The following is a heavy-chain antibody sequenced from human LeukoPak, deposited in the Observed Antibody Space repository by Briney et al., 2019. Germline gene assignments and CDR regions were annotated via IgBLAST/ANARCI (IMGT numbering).Heavy chain of an antibody. CDR2: IYKSGST. V-gene: IGHV4-39*07. CDR1: GGSISITSYY. J-gene: IGHJ3*02. Sequence: SETLSLTCTVSGGSISITSYYWGWIRQPPGKGLEWIGSIYKSGSTYYNPSLKSRVTISVDTSKNQFSLKLSSVTAADTAVYYCARDRQATTAYDAFDIWGRGTMVTVSS. D-gene: IGHD4-17*01. CDR3: ARDRQATTAYDAFDI.